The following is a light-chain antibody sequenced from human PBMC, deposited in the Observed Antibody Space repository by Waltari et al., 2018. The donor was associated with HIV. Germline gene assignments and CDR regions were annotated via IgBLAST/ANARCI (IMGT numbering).Light chain of an antibody. CDR3: AAWDDSLNGPGVV. CDR1: SSNIGSNT. J-gene: IGLJ2*01. CDR2: SNN. Sequence: QSVLTQPPSASGTPGQRVTISCSGISSNIGSNTVHWYQQLPGTAPKRLIYSNNQRPSGVPDRVSGSKSGTSASLAISGLQSEDEADYYCAAWDDSLNGPGVVFGGGTKLTVL. V-gene: IGLV1-44*01.